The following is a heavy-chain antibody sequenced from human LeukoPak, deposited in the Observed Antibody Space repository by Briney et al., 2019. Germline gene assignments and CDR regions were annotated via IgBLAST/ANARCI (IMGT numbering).Heavy chain of an antibody. Sequence: ASVKVSCKASGYTFTGYYMHWVRQAPGQGLAWMGWINPNSGGTNYAQKFQGRVTMTRDTSISTAYMELSRLRSDDTAVYYCARDCSGSYYLGYWGQGTLVTVSS. V-gene: IGHV1-2*02. D-gene: IGHD1-26*01. CDR3: ARDCSGSYYLGY. CDR1: GYTFTGYY. CDR2: INPNSGGT. J-gene: IGHJ4*02.